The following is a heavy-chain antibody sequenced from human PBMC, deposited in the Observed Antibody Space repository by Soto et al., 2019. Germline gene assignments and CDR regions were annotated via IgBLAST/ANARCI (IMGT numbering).Heavy chain of an antibody. V-gene: IGHV3-30*18. CDR3: AKSRDAYNFYFYYGRDV. D-gene: IGHD2-2*01. CDR1: GFTFSNYG. CDR2: ILYDGSNK. Sequence: LRLSCAASGFTFSNYGMHWVRQTPGKGLEWVALILYDGSNKYYADSVKGRFTISRDNSKNTLYLQVSSLRAEDTAVYYCAKSRDAYNFYFYYGRDVWGQGTTGRVS. J-gene: IGHJ6*02.